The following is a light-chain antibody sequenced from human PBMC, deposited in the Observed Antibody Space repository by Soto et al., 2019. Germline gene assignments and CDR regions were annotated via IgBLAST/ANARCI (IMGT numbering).Light chain of an antibody. CDR2: DAS. Sequence: EIVLTQSPATLSLSPGDRATLSCGASQSVTNNYLAWYQQKPGLAPRLLIYDASYRANGIPDRFSGSGSGTDFTLTISRLAPEDFAVYYCQQYGSSLWTFGKGNKVDIK. CDR1: QSVTNNY. J-gene: IGKJ1*01. CDR3: QQYGSSLWT. V-gene: IGKV3D-20*01.